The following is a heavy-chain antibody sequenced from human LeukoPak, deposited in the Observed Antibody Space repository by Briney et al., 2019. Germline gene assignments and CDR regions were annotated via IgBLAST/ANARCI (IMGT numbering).Heavy chain of an antibody. D-gene: IGHD3-22*01. V-gene: IGHV4-59*01. CDR2: IYYSGST. CDR1: GGSISSYY. Sequence: PSETLSLTCTVSGGSISSYYWSWIRQPPGKGLEWIGYIYYSGSTNYNPSLKSRVTISVDTSKNQFSLKLSSVTAADTAVYYCAGPMIGSVGDAFDIWGQGTMVTVYS. J-gene: IGHJ3*02. CDR3: AGPMIGSVGDAFDI.